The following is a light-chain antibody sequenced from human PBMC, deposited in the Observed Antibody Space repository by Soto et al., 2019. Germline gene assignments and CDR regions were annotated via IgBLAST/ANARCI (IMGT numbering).Light chain of an antibody. CDR3: QHYGTSAL. Sequence: EIVLTQSPGTLSLSPGERATLSCRASQTVSDMYLAWYQQKPGQAPRLLIYASNRAAGIPDRFSGSGSVTDFTRTIGRLEPEDFAVYYCQHYGTSALFGPGTKVYIK. V-gene: IGKV3-20*01. CDR1: QTVSDMY. CDR2: AS. J-gene: IGKJ3*01.